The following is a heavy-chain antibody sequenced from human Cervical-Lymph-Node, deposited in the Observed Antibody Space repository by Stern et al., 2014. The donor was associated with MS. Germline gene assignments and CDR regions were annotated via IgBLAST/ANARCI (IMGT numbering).Heavy chain of an antibody. CDR3: ARHQAWGRGSWYFDL. V-gene: IGHV4-59*08. D-gene: IGHD7-27*01. CDR1: GHSTSGYY. Sequence: QLQLQESGPGLVRPSETLSLTCTVSGHSTSGYYWSWVRQPPGKGLEWIGHIYNSGSTIYSPSLKSRVTISIDTSENQFFLTLISVRAADTAVYYCARHQAWGRGSWYFDLWGRGTLVTVSS. CDR2: IYNSGST. J-gene: IGHJ2*01.